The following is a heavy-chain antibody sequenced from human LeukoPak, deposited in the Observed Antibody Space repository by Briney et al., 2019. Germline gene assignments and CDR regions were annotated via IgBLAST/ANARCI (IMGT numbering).Heavy chain of an antibody. CDR3: ARGRAVAGTDY. CDR1: GGTFNSYA. CDR2: IIPIFGTA. Sequence: SVKVSCKASGGTFNSYAISWGRQAPGQGLEGRGGIIPIFGTANYAQKFQGRVTITTDESTSTAYMELSSLRSEGTAVYYCARGRAVAGTDYWGQGTLVTVSS. V-gene: IGHV1-69*05. J-gene: IGHJ4*02. D-gene: IGHD6-19*01.